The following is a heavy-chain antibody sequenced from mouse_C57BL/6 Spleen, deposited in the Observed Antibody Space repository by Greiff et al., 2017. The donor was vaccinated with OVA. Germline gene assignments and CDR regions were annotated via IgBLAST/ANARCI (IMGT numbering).Heavy chain of an antibody. CDR3: AREGLYDGYYLDY. V-gene: IGHV5-4*01. J-gene: IGHJ2*01. CDR2: ISDGGSYT. Sequence: DVKLQESGGGLVKPGGSLKLSCAASGFTFSSYAMSWVRQTPEKRLEWVATISDGGSYTYYPDNVKGRFTISRDNAKNNLYLQMSHLKSEDTAMYYCAREGLYDGYYLDYWGQGTTLTVSS. CDR1: GFTFSSYA. D-gene: IGHD2-3*01.